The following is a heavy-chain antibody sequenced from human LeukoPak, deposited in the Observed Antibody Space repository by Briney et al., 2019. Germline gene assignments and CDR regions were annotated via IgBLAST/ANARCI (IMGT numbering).Heavy chain of an antibody. V-gene: IGHV3-23*01. Sequence: GGSLRLSCAASGFTFSSYAMNWVRQAPGKGLEWVSGISGSGGSTYYADSVKGRFTISRDNSKNTLYLQMNSLRAEDMAVYYCAREPTYYYDSSGAFDIWGQGTMVTVSS. CDR1: GFTFSSYA. D-gene: IGHD3-22*01. CDR3: AREPTYYYDSSGAFDI. CDR2: ISGSGGST. J-gene: IGHJ3*02.